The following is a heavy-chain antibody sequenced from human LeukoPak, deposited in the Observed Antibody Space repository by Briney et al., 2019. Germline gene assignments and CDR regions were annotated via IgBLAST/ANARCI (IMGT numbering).Heavy chain of an antibody. CDR1: GFTFRRHL. CDR3: TRDMNYASDY. D-gene: IGHD3-16*01. J-gene: IGHJ4*02. Sequence: GGSLRLSCAASGFTFRRHLMHWVRQAPGKGLVWVSRIDSDGITSYADFVKGRFTISRDNARSTVYLQMNSLRGEDTAVYYCTRDMNYASDYWGQGTLVAVSS. CDR2: IDSDGIT. V-gene: IGHV3-74*01.